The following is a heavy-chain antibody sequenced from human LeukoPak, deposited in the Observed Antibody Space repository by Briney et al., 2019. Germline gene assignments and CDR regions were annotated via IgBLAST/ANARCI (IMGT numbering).Heavy chain of an antibody. V-gene: IGHV1-18*01. Sequence: ASVKVSCKASGYTFTSYGISWVRQAPGQGLEWMGWISAYNGNTNYAQELQGRVTMTTDTSTSTAYMELRSLRSDDTAVYYCARDRGGRGYYDSSGYYRDAFDIWGQGTMVTVSS. CDR3: ARDRGGRGYYDSSGYYRDAFDI. J-gene: IGHJ3*02. CDR1: GYTFTSYG. CDR2: ISAYNGNT. D-gene: IGHD3-22*01.